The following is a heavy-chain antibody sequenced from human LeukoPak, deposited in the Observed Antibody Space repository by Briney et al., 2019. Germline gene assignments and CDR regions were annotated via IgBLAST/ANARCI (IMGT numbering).Heavy chain of an antibody. CDR3: ATPPVSAYCGGDCANDY. J-gene: IGHJ4*02. D-gene: IGHD2-21*02. Sequence: GGSLRLSCAASGFTFSSYAMHWVRQAPGKGLGWVAVISYDGSNKYYADSVKGRFTISRDNSKNTLYLQMNSLRAEDTAVYYCATPPVSAYCGGDCANDYWGQGTLVTVSS. CDR2: ISYDGSNK. CDR1: GFTFSSYA. V-gene: IGHV3-30-3*01.